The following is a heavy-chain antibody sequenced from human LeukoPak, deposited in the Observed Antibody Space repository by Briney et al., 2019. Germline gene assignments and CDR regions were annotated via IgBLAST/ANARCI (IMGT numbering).Heavy chain of an antibody. CDR1: GYTFTSYD. CDR2: MNPNSGNT. V-gene: IGHV1-8*01. D-gene: IGHD5-24*01. Sequence: ASVKVSCKASGYTFTSYDINWVRQATGQGLEWMGWMNPNSGNTGYAQKFQGRVTMTRNTYISTAYMELSSLRSEDTAVYYCARGLRWRWLQSYFDYWGQGTLVTVSS. J-gene: IGHJ4*02. CDR3: ARGLRWRWLQSYFDY.